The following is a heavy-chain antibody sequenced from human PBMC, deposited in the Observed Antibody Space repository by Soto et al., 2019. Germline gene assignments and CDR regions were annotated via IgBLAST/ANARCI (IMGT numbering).Heavy chain of an antibody. CDR3: ERDGYYYGSGSRRGAGMDV. CDR2: INPNSGGT. CDR1: GYTFTGYY. V-gene: IGHV1-2*04. J-gene: IGHJ6*02. D-gene: IGHD3-10*01. Sequence: ASVKVSCKASGYTFTGYYMHWVRQAPGQGLEWMGWINPNSGGTNYAQKFQGWVTMTRDTSISTAYMELSRLRSDDTAVYYCERDGYYYGSGSRRGAGMDVWGQGTTVTVSS.